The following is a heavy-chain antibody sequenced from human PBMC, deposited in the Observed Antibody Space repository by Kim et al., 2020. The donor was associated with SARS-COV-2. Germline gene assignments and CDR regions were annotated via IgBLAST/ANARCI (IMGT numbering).Heavy chain of an antibody. V-gene: IGHV5-51*01. D-gene: IGHD2-21*02. Sequence: GESLKISCKGSGYSFTSYWIGWVRQMPGKGLEWMGIIYPGDSDTRYSPAFQGQVTISADKSISTAYLQWSSLKASDTAMYYCARRGYCGGDCYSRDWFDPWGQGTLVTVSS. CDR3: ARRGYCGGDCYSRDWFDP. CDR2: IYPGDSDT. CDR1: GYSFTSYW. J-gene: IGHJ5*02.